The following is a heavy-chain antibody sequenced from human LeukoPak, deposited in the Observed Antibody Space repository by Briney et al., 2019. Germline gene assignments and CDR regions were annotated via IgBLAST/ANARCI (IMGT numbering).Heavy chain of an antibody. J-gene: IGHJ5*02. CDR3: ARSPRGVWSGYLEAWFDP. CDR1: GYTFTSYY. V-gene: IGHV1-46*03. Sequence: ASVKVSCKASGYTFTSYYMHWVRQAPGQGLEWMGVINPSGGSTSYAQKFQGRVTMTRDTSTSTVYMELSSLRSEDTAVYYCARSPRGVWSGYLEAWFDPWGQGTLVTVSS. D-gene: IGHD3-3*01. CDR2: INPSGGST.